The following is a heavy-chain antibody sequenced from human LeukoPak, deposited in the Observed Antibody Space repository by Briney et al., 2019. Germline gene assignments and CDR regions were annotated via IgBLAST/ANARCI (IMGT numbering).Heavy chain of an antibody. D-gene: IGHD2-2*02. V-gene: IGHV4-59*01. CDR2: IYYSGST. CDR3: ARAAVVVPAAIVWFDP. Sequence: PSETLSLTCTVSGGSISSYYWSWIRQPPGKGLEWIGYIYYSGSTNYNPSLKSRVTISVDTSKNQFSLKLSSVTAADTDVYYCARAAVVVPAAIVWFDPWGQGTLVTVSS. CDR1: GGSISSYY. J-gene: IGHJ5*02.